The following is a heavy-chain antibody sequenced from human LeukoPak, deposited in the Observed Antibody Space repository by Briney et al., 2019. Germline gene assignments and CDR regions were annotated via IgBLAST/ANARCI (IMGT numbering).Heavy chain of an antibody. Sequence: GGSLRLSCAASGFTFSSYAMSWVRQAPGKGLEWVSGINWNGGSTGYADSVKGRFTISRDNAKNSLYLQMSSLRAEDTALYYCAREEGGYFDYWGQGTLVTVSS. J-gene: IGHJ4*02. CDR2: INWNGGST. V-gene: IGHV3-20*04. CDR3: AREEGGYFDY. D-gene: IGHD3-16*01. CDR1: GFTFSSYA.